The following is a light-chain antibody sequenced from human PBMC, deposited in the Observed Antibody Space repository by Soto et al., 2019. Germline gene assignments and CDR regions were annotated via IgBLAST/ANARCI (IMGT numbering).Light chain of an antibody. CDR3: QQCVSWPPLT. Sequence: EIVMTQSPATLSVSPGETATLSCRASQSVNLNLAWYQQKPGQPPRLLIYGASIRATGIPARFSGSGAGTEFTRTINSLQSEDSAVYYCQQCVSWPPLTFGGGTTVEIK. CDR1: QSVNLN. CDR2: GAS. V-gene: IGKV3-15*01. J-gene: IGKJ4*01.